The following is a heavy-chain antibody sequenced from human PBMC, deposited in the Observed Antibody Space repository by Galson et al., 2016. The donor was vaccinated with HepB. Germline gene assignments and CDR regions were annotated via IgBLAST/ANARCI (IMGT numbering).Heavy chain of an antibody. CDR3: SRALGFGSGNYSPYSKYGMDV. Sequence: SETLSLTCAVSGGSISSSFWWSWVRQPPGKGLEWIGEIYHSGSPNYNPSLKSRVTISLDKSKNQFSLILSSVTAADTAVYYGSRALGFGSGNYSPYSKYGMDVWGQGTTVTVSS. CDR2: IYHSGSP. V-gene: IGHV4-4*02. CDR1: GGSISSSFW. D-gene: IGHD3-10*01. J-gene: IGHJ6*02.